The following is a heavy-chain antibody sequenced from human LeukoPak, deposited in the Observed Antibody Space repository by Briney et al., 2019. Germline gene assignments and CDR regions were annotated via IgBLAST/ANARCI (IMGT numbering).Heavy chain of an antibody. V-gene: IGHV1-69*13. Sequence: ASVKVSCKASGGTLSSYAISWVRQAPGQGLEWMGGIIPIFGTANYAQKFQGRVTITADESTSTAYMELSSLRSEDTAVYYCARDSSSWYLGAFDIWGQGTMVTVSS. CDR2: IIPIFGTA. CDR1: GGTLSSYA. CDR3: ARDSSSWYLGAFDI. J-gene: IGHJ3*02. D-gene: IGHD6-13*01.